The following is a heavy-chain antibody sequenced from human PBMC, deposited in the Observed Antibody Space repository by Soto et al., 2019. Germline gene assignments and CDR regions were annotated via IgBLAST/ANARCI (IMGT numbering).Heavy chain of an antibody. D-gene: IGHD3-3*01. CDR1: GGSFSGYY. CDR2: INHSGST. V-gene: IGHV4-34*01. J-gene: IGHJ6*02. Sequence: SETLSLTCAVYGGSFSGYYWSWIRQPPGKGLEWIGEINHSGSTNYNPSLKSRVTISVDTSKNQFSLKLSSVTAADTAVYYCATSANYYDFWQDYYGMDVWGQGTTVTVSS. CDR3: ATSANYYDFWQDYYGMDV.